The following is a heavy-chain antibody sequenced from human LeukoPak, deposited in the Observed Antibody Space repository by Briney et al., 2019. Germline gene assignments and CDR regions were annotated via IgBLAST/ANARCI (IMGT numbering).Heavy chain of an antibody. CDR3: ARDSLWGAAGTFDY. CDR2: INPNSGGT. V-gene: IGHV1-2*02. J-gene: IGHJ4*02. Sequence: ASVKVSCKASGYTFTGYYMHWVRQAPGQGLEWMGWINPNSGGTNYAQKFQGRVTMTRDTSISTAYMELSRLRSDDTAVYYCARDSLWGAAGTFDYWGQGTLVTVSS. CDR1: GYTFTGYY. D-gene: IGHD6-13*01.